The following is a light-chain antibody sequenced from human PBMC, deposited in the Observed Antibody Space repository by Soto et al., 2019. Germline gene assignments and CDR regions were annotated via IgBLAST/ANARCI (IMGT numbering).Light chain of an antibody. CDR1: SSNIGAGYE. CDR2: ENN. Sequence: QSVLTRRPSVSEAPGQRVTISCTGSSSNIGAGYEAHWYQQVPGTAPKLLIYENNNRPSGVPDRFSGSKSGTSASLAITGLQAEDEAEYYCQSYDSSLSGYVFGTGTKLTVL. CDR3: QSYDSSLSGYV. J-gene: IGLJ1*01. V-gene: IGLV1-40*01.